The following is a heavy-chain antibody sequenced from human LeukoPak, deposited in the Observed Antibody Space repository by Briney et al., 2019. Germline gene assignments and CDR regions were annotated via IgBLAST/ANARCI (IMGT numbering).Heavy chain of an antibody. V-gene: IGHV3-33*01. CDR3: ARMSPLRTYYYYYGMDV. Sequence: GGSLRLSCAASGFTFSSYGMHWVRQAPGKGLEWEAVIWYDGSNKYYADSVKGRFTISRDNSKNTLYLQMNSLRAEDTAVYYCARMSPLRTYYYYYGMDVWGQGTTVTVSS. J-gene: IGHJ6*02. CDR2: IWYDGSNK. D-gene: IGHD3/OR15-3a*01. CDR1: GFTFSSYG.